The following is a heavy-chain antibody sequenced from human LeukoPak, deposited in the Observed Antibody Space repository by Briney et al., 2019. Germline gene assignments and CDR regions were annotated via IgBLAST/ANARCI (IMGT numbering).Heavy chain of an antibody. D-gene: IGHD3-22*01. J-gene: IGHJ3*02. CDR3: AKGPYYYDSSAYHYGAFDI. CDR2: INTDGSST. Sequence: GGSLRLSCAASGFTFSSYWMHWVRQAPGKGLVWVSRINTDGSSTSYADSVKGRFTISRDNAKNTLYLQMNSLRAEDTAVYYCAKGPYYYDSSAYHYGAFDIWGQGTMVTVSS. CDR1: GFTFSSYW. V-gene: IGHV3-74*01.